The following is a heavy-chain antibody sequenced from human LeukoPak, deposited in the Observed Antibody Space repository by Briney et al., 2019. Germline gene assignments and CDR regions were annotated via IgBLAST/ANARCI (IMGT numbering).Heavy chain of an antibody. CDR1: GFTFSSHG. CDR2: ISYDGSNK. V-gene: IGHV3-30*18. D-gene: IGHD3-22*01. CDR3: AKDLAYYYDSSGYYPDY. J-gene: IGHJ4*02. Sequence: GGSLRLSCAASGFTFSSHGMHWVRQAPGKGLEWVAVISYDGSNKYYADSVKGRFTISRDNSKNTLYLQMNSLRAEDTAVYYCAKDLAYYYDSSGYYPDYWGQGTLVTVSS.